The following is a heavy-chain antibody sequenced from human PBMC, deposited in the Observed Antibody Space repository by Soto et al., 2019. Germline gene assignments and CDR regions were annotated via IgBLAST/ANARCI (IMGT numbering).Heavy chain of an antibody. Sequence: QVQLVQSGAEVQKPGASVKVSCKASGYTFTSYYMHWVRQAPVQGHEWMGIINPSGGSTSYAQKFQGRVTMTRDTSTSTVYMELSSLRSEDTAVYYCARAGLLFRRQKYYFDYWGQGTLVTVSS. CDR1: GYTFTSYY. D-gene: IGHD2-21*01. V-gene: IGHV1-46*01. J-gene: IGHJ4*02. CDR2: INPSGGST. CDR3: ARAGLLFRRQKYYFDY.